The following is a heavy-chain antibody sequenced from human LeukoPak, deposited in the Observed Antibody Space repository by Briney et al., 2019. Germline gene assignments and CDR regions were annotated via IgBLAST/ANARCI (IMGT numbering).Heavy chain of an antibody. J-gene: IGHJ3*02. V-gene: IGHV3-15*01. CDR3: TREHIVVVVAATGAFDI. CDR2: IKSKTDGGTT. CDR1: GFTFSNAR. D-gene: IGHD2-15*01. Sequence: GGSLRLSCAASGFTFSNARMNWVRQAPGKGLEWVGRIKSKTDGGTTDSAAPVKNRFTISRDDSKNTLYLQMNSLKTEDTAVYYCTREHIVVVVAATGAFDIWGQGTMVTVSS.